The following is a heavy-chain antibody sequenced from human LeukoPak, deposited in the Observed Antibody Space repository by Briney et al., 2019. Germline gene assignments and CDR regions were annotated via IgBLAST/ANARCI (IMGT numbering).Heavy chain of an antibody. CDR2: INPSGGT. J-gene: IGHJ5*02. Sequence: ASVKVSCKASGYTFSMYNMHWVRQAPGQGLEWMGIINPSGGTSYAQKLQGRITMTRDTSTSTLYMELSSLRSEDTAVYYCARRTYCSGGRCYGENWFDPWGQGTLVTVSS. CDR3: ARRTYCSGGRCYGENWFDP. D-gene: IGHD2-15*01. V-gene: IGHV1-46*01. CDR1: GYTFSMYN.